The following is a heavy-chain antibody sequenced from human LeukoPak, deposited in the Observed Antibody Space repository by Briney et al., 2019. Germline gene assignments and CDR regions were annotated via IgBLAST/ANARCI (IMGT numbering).Heavy chain of an antibody. D-gene: IGHD4-23*01. CDR2: IKTKAESYAT. CDR3: TRLSGGNSDFYYYGLDV. CDR1: GFTFSGSA. Sequence: GGSLKLSCAASGFTFSGSAIHWVRQASGKGLEWVARIKTKAESYATAYVASVKGRFTISRDDSKNTAYLQMDSLKTEDTAMYYCTRLSGGNSDFYYYGLDVWGQGTTVTVSS. V-gene: IGHV3-73*01. J-gene: IGHJ6*02.